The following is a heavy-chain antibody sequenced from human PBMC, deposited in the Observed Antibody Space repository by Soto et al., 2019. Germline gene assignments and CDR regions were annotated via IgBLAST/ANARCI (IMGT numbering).Heavy chain of an antibody. Sequence: EVKLVEFGGGLVTPGGSLRLSCAASGFTFSNAWMNWVRQAPGKGLEWVGLIKMKSEGATRHYAAPVNGRFTISRDDSKSTLYLQMSSLKTGDTAVYYCTTLGSHYYYHNFDVWGQGTTVTVSS. J-gene: IGHJ6*02. CDR2: IKMKSEGATR. CDR3: TTLGSHYYYHNFDV. V-gene: IGHV3-15*07. CDR1: GFTFSNAW.